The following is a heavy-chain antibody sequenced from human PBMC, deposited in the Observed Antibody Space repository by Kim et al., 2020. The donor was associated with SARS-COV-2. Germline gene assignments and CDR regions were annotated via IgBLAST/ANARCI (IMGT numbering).Heavy chain of an antibody. V-gene: IGHV4-30-2*01. D-gene: IGHD2-2*01. CDR2: IYHSGST. CDR1: GGSISSGGYS. J-gene: IGHJ3*02. Sequence: SETLSLTCAVSGGSISSGGYSWSWIRQPPGKGLEWIGYIYHSGSTYYNPSLKSRVTISVDRSKNQFSLKLSSVTAADTAVYYCARDCSSTSCYPGAFDIWGQGTMVTVSS. CDR3: ARDCSSTSCYPGAFDI.